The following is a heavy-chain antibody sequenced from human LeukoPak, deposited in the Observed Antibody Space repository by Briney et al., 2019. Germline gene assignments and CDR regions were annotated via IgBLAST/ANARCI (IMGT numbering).Heavy chain of an antibody. J-gene: IGHJ4*02. D-gene: IGHD3-9*01. CDR2: INPNSGGT. V-gene: IGHV1-2*02. CDR1: GYTFTGYY. CDR3: ARSPHILTGENFDF. Sequence: ASVKVSCKASGYTFTGYYIHWVRQAPGQWLEWMGWINPNSGGTNYAQKFQDRVSMTRDTSISTAYMQLSRLRSDDTAVYYCARSPHILTGENFDFWGQGTLLTVSS.